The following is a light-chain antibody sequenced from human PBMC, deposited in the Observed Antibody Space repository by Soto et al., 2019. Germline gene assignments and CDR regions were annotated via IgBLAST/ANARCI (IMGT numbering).Light chain of an antibody. CDR1: QSVGSS. CDR2: DAS. CDR3: LQRGDWPPLT. J-gene: IGKJ1*01. V-gene: IGKV3-11*01. Sequence: EIVLTQSPATLSLSPGERATLSCRASQSVGSSLAWYQQKPGQAPRLLIYDASNRATGIPARFIGSGSVTDFTLTISILEFEDFAVYYCLQRGDWPPLTFGQGTKMDIK.